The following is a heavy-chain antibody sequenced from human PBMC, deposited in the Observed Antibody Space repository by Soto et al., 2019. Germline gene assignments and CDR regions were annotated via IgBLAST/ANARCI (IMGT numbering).Heavy chain of an antibody. CDR3: AKVPLTDHYYYYGMDV. J-gene: IGHJ6*02. Sequence: GGSLRLSCAASGFTFSSYAMSWVRQAPGKGLEWVSAISGSGGSTYYADSVKGRFTISRDNSKNTLYLQMNSLRAEDTAVYYCAKVPLTDHYYYYGMDVWGQGTTVTVSS. CDR2: ISGSGGST. D-gene: IGHD7-27*01. V-gene: IGHV3-23*01. CDR1: GFTFSSYA.